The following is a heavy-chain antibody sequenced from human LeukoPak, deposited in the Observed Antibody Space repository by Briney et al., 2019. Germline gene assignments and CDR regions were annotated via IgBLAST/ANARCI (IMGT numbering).Heavy chain of an antibody. CDR3: SRGPMVRGDTSFKY. CDR2: INPNSGGT. Sequence: GASVKVSCKASGYTFIAFYMHWARHVPGQGLEWMGWINPNSGGTNYAQKFQGRVTMTRDTSINTAYMELTSLTSDDTAVYFCSRGPMVRGDTSFKYWGQGTLVTVAS. J-gene: IGHJ4*02. CDR1: GYTFIAFY. V-gene: IGHV1-2*02. D-gene: IGHD3-10*01.